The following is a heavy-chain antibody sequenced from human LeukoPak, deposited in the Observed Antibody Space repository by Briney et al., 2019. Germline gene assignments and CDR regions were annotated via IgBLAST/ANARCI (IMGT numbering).Heavy chain of an antibody. CDR3: TRDSPMVRGVIMGPNFDY. V-gene: IGHV3-15*01. Sequence: GGSLRLSCVDSGFTFTNAWMSWVRQAPGKGLEWIGRIKSKTDGETTNYAEPVRGRFTISRDDSKSIAYLQMNSLKTEDTAVYYCTRDSPMVRGVIMGPNFDYWGQGTLVTVSS. D-gene: IGHD3-10*01. J-gene: IGHJ4*02. CDR2: IKSKTDGETT. CDR1: GFTFTNAW.